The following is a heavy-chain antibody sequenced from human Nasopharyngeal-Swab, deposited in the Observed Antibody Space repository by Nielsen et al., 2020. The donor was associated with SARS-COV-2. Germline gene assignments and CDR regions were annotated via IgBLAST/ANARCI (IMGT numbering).Heavy chain of an antibody. D-gene: IGHD5-24*01. CDR3: ARAPDGYNWKTDAFDI. CDR2: IYYSGST. Sequence: SETLSLTCTVSGGSISSYYWSWIRQPPGKGLEWIGYIYYSGSTNYNPSLKSRVTISVDTSKNQFSLKLSSVTAADTAVYYRARAPDGYNWKTDAFDIWGQGTMVTVSS. J-gene: IGHJ3*02. CDR1: GGSISSYY. V-gene: IGHV4-59*01.